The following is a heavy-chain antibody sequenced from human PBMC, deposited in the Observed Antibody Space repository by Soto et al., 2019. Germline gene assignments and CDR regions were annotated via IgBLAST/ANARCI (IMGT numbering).Heavy chain of an antibody. CDR3: ARQSTIFGVVITD. D-gene: IGHD3-3*01. CDR2: IYYSGST. V-gene: IGHV4-39*01. Sequence: SETLSLTCTVSGGSISSSSYYWGWIRQPPGKGLEWIGSIYYSGSTYYNPSLKSRVTISVDTSKNQFSLKLSSVTAADTAVYYCARQSTIFGVVITDWGQGTLVTVSS. J-gene: IGHJ4*02. CDR1: GGSISSSSYY.